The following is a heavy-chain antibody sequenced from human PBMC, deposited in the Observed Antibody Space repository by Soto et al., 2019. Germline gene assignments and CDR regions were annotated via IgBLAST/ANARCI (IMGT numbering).Heavy chain of an antibody. Sequence: QVHLVQSGAEVKKPGASVKVSCKGSGYGFTTYGITWVRQAPGQGLEWMAWISAHNGNTNYPQKLQGTVTVTRDTSTSTAYMELRSLRSDDTVVYYCARGRYGDYWGQGALVTVAS. V-gene: IGHV1-18*01. CDR1: GYGFTTYG. D-gene: IGHD1-1*01. CDR2: ISAHNGNT. CDR3: ARGRYGDY. J-gene: IGHJ4*02.